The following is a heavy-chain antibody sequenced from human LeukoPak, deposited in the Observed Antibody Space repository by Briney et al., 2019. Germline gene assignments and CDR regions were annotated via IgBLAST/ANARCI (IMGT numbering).Heavy chain of an antibody. J-gene: IGHJ4*02. CDR1: GFTFSSYG. Sequence: GGSLRLSCAASGFTFSSYGMHWVRQAPGKGLEWVAFIRYDGSNKYYADSVKGRFTISRDNSKNTLYLQMNSLRAEDTAVYYCARVGSSGRFIDYWGQGTLVTVSS. CDR3: ARVGSSGRFIDY. D-gene: IGHD3-22*01. CDR2: IRYDGSNK. V-gene: IGHV3-30*02.